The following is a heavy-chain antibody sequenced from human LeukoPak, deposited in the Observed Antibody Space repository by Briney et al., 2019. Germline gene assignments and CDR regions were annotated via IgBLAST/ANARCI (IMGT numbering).Heavy chain of an antibody. CDR2: IYYSGST. Sequence: SETLSLTCTVSGGSISSSSYYWGWIRQPPGKGLEWIGSIYYSGSTYYNPSLKSRVTISVDTSKNQFSLKLSSVTAADTAVYYCARLQDSSGYPLFDYWGQGTLVTVSS. D-gene: IGHD3-22*01. CDR3: ARLQDSSGYPLFDY. V-gene: IGHV4-39*01. CDR1: GGSISSSSYY. J-gene: IGHJ4*02.